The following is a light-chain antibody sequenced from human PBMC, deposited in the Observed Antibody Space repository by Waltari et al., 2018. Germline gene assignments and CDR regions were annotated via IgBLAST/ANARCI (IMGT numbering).Light chain of an antibody. Sequence: DIVMTQSPDSLAVSLGETATINCKSSQSVLFVPNNKNYLTWFQQKPGQPPKLLIYWASTREFGVPDRFSGSGSGTDFTLTINSLQAEDVAVYYCQEYYSGLYTFDQGTRLEIK. CDR1: QSVLFVPNNKNY. CDR2: WAS. CDR3: QEYYSGLYT. V-gene: IGKV4-1*01. J-gene: IGKJ2*01.